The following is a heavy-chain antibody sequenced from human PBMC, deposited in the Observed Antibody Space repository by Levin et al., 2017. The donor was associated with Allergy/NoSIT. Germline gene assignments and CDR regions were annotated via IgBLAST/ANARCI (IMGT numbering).Heavy chain of an antibody. CDR2: ITSDGYTT. CDR3: AARVFDH. V-gene: IGHV3-30*03. J-gene: IGHJ4*02. CDR1: GLSFNTYG. Sequence: GGSLRLSCAVSGLSFNTYGMNWVRQARGKGLEWVALITSDGYTTFYADSVRGRFTISRDNSKSTVYLQMNNLRADDTAVYYCAARVFDHWGQGTLVTVSS.